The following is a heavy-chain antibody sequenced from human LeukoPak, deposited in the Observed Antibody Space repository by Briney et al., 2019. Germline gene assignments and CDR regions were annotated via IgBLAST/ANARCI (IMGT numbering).Heavy chain of an antibody. CDR3: ATVEQYGMDV. CDR2: IIPIFGTA. Sequence: ASVKVSCKASGGTFSSYAISWVRQAPGQGLEWMGGIIPIFGTANYAQKFQGRVTMTEDTSTDTAYMELSSLRSEDTAVYYCATVEQYGMDVWGQGTTVTVSS. J-gene: IGHJ6*02. V-gene: IGHV1-69*06. CDR1: GGTFSSYA. D-gene: IGHD4-17*01.